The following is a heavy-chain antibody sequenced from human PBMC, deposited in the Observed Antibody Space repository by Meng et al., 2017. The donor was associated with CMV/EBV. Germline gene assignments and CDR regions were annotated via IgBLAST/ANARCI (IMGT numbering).Heavy chain of an antibody. CDR2: STSSGSYI. J-gene: IGHJ6*02. Sequence: GESLKISCAASGFTFSSYSMNWVRQAPGKGLEWVSSSTSSGSYIYYADSVKGRFTISRDNAKNSLYLQMNSLRAEDTAVYYWARVNCSSTSCSWYYYGMDVWGQGTTVTVSS. CDR3: ARVNCSSTSCSWYYYGMDV. D-gene: IGHD2-2*01. V-gene: IGHV3-21*01. CDR1: GFTFSSYS.